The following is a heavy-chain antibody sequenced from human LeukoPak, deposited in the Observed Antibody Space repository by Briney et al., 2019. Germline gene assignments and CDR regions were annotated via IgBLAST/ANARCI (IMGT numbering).Heavy chain of an antibody. CDR2: INHSGST. J-gene: IGHJ4*02. V-gene: IGHV4-34*01. CDR1: GGSFSGYY. Sequence: SETLSLTCAVYGGSFSGYYWSWIRQPPGKGLEWIGEINHSGSTNYNPSLKSRVTISVDTSKNQFSLKLSSVTAADTAVYYCAREVDSSGWYGVYSFDYWGQETLVTVSS. CDR3: AREVDSSGWYGVYSFDY. D-gene: IGHD6-19*01.